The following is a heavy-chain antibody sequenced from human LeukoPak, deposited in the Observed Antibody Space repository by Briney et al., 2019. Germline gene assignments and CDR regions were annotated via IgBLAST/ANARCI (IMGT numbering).Heavy chain of an antibody. CDR2: IGGTGVRT. CDR1: GFTFSSYA. V-gene: IGHV3-23*01. J-gene: IGHJ4*02. D-gene: IGHD3-16*01. Sequence: GGSLRLSCAASGFTFSSYAMSWVRQAPGKGLEWVSTIGGTGVRTYYADSVKGRFTISRDNSKNTLYLQINSLRADDTAVYFCAQDRLGGPYFFHYWGQGPLVTVSS. CDR3: AQDRLGGPYFFHY.